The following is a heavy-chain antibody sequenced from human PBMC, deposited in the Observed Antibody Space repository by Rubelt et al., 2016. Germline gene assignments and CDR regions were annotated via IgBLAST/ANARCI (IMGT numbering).Heavy chain of an antibody. Sequence: QLQLQESGPGLVKPSETLSLTCTVSGGSISSSSYYWGWLRQPPGQGLEGIGSIYYRGSTNYNPSLQRRTNISEDTSKNQVSLKLSSVTAADTAVYYCARMIQLWLGIDYWGQGILVTVSS. D-gene: IGHD5-18*01. V-gene: IGHV4-39*07. CDR3: ARMIQLWLGIDY. CDR2: IYYRGST. CDR1: GGSISSSSYY. J-gene: IGHJ4*02.